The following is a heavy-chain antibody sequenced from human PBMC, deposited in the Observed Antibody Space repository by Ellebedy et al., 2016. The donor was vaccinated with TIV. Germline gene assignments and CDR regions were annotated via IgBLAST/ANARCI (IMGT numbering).Heavy chain of an antibody. D-gene: IGHD3-22*01. Sequence: ASVKVSCKGSGYSFTTYWIGWVRQMPGKGLEWMGIIYPGDSDTRYSPSFQGHVTISADKSISTAYLQWSSLKASDTAMYYCARLKRYYDSSGYSHWYFDLWGRGTLVTVSS. V-gene: IGHV5-51*01. CDR1: GYSFTTYW. CDR3: ARLKRYYDSSGYSHWYFDL. J-gene: IGHJ2*01. CDR2: IYPGDSDT.